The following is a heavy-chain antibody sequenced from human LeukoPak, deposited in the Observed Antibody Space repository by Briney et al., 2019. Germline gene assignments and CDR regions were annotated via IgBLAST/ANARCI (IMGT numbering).Heavy chain of an antibody. CDR2: IRFDGTIK. CDR1: GYTFSSYG. Sequence: GGSLKLSCAASGYTFSSYGMHWVRQAPGKGLEWVAFIRFDGTIKDYADSVKGRFTISRDNSKNTLNLLMNSLRAEDTAVYYCARVYYGSGSPRHFDYWGQGTLVTVSS. J-gene: IGHJ4*02. D-gene: IGHD3-10*01. CDR3: ARVYYGSGSPRHFDY. V-gene: IGHV3-30*02.